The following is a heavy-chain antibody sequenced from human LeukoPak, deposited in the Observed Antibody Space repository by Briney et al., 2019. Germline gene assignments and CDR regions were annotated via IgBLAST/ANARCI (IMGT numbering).Heavy chain of an antibody. CDR1: GFTFSSYG. Sequence: SGGSLRLSCAASGFTFSSYGMHWVRQAPGKGLEWVAFIRYDGSNKYYADSVKGRFTISRDNSKSTLYLQMNSLRAEDTAVYYCAKSNRIAVAGTFGGGQGTLVTVSS. D-gene: IGHD6-19*01. CDR2: IRYDGSNK. V-gene: IGHV3-30*02. J-gene: IGHJ4*02. CDR3: AKSNRIAVAGTFG.